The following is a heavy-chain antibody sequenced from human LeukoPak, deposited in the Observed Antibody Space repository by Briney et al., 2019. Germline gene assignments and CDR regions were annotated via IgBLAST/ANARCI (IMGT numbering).Heavy chain of an antibody. CDR3: VRLRRNSDTSGFYYYYDF. CDR1: GYTFSSYS. D-gene: IGHD3-22*01. Sequence: AGSLRLSCAASGYTFSSYSINWVRQAPGKGLEWVSSISVRSNYIYYADSVRGRFRISRDDARDSLYLQMNSLRAEDTAVYYCVRLRRNSDTSGFYYYYDFWGQGTLVTVSS. J-gene: IGHJ4*02. V-gene: IGHV3-21*01. CDR2: ISVRSNYI.